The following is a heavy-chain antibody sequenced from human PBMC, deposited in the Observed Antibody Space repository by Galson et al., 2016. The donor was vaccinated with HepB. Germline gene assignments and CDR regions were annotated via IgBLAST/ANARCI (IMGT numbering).Heavy chain of an antibody. CDR2: IRDRGAST. V-gene: IGHV3-23*01. J-gene: IGHJ2*01. D-gene: IGHD6-13*01. Sequence: SLRLSCAASGFTFSNYSMSWVRQAPGKGLEWVSSIRDRGASTYYADSVKGRFTISRDDSENTMYLQMNSLRAEDTAVYHCAEANSSSWYRGWWFDLWGRGTLVTVSS. CDR3: AEANSSSWYRGWWFDL. CDR1: GFTFSNYS.